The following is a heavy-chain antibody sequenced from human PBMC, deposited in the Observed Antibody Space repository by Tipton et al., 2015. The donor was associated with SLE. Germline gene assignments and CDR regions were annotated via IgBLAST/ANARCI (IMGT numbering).Heavy chain of an antibody. CDR3: ARALGMGY. V-gene: IGHV3-74*01. CDR2: LNSDGSYT. D-gene: IGHD3-9*01. J-gene: IGHJ4*02. CDR1: GFTFSSYA. Sequence: SLRLSCAASGFTFSSYAMSWVRQAPGKGLVWVSRLNSDGSYTSYADSVKGRFTISRDNAKNTLYLQMNSLRAEDTAVYYCARALGMGYWGQGTLVTVSS.